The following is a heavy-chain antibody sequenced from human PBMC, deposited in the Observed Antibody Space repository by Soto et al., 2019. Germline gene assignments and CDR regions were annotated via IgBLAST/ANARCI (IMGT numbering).Heavy chain of an antibody. J-gene: IGHJ6*02. CDR3: APLSVSLGCPYDIHG. CDR1: GYSVTSSNYY. D-gene: IGHD3-16*01. CDR2: MFYSGLT. V-gene: IGHV4-39*01. Sequence: SETLSLTCSVSGYSVTSSNYYWAWIRQPPGKGLEWIGSMFYSGLTYYNPSLKSRVTLSVVTSKNQFSVMMYSVTAADTAVYSCAPLSVSLGCPYDIHGWDQVNKVTVS.